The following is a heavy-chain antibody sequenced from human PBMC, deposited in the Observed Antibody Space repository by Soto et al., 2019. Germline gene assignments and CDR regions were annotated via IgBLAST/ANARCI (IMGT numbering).Heavy chain of an antibody. V-gene: IGHV1-18*01. J-gene: IGHJ6*02. D-gene: IGHD3-10*01. Sequence: QVQLEQSAPEVKKPGASVKVSCKASGYTFTTYGISWVRQAPGQGLEWMGWINTHNGNTNYAQNLQGRVIMTADTPTSTAYMELRSLRSDDTAVYYCTREGSAPYYYYGMAAWGQGTTVTASS. CDR1: GYTFTTYG. CDR3: TREGSAPYYYYGMAA. CDR2: INTHNGNT.